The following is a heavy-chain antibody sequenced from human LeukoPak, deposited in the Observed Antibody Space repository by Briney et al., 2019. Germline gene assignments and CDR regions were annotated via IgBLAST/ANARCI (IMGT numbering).Heavy chain of an antibody. V-gene: IGHV1-3*01. Sequence: GASVKVSCKASGYTFTSYAMQWVRQAPGQRLEWMGWINAGNGNTKYSQKFQGRVTITADESTSTAYMELSSLRSEDTAVYYCARDRTGSIDYWGQGTLVTVSS. CDR2: INAGNGNT. J-gene: IGHJ4*02. CDR3: ARDRTGSIDY. D-gene: IGHD1-1*01. CDR1: GYTFTSYA.